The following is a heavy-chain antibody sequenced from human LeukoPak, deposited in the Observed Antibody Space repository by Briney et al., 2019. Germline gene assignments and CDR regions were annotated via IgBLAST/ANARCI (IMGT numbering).Heavy chain of an antibody. CDR3: ASTPARAAAGHSAY. CDR1: GYTFTSYG. J-gene: IGHJ4*02. Sequence: SVKVSCKASGYTFTSYGISWVRQAPGQGLEWMGWISAYNGNTNYAQKLQGRVTMTTDISTSTAYMELRSLRSDDTAVYYCASTPARAAAGHSAYWGQGALVTVSS. D-gene: IGHD6-13*01. CDR2: ISAYNGNT. V-gene: IGHV1-18*01.